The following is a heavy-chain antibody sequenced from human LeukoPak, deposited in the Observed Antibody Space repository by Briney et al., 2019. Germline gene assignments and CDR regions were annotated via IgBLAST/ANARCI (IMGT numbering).Heavy chain of an antibody. J-gene: IGHJ4*02. CDR3: ASGGSSGYYYLFDY. V-gene: IGHV4-39*01. CDR1: GGSISSSSYY. CDR2: IYYSGST. D-gene: IGHD3-22*01. Sequence: PETLSLTCTVSGGSISSSSYYWGWIRQPPGKGLEWIGSIYYSGSTYYNPSLKSRVTISVDTSKNQFSLKLSSVTAADTAVYYCASGGSSGYYYLFDYSGQGTQVTVSS.